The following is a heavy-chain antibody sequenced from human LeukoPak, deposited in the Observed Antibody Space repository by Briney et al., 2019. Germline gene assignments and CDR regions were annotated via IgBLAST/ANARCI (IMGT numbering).Heavy chain of an antibody. CDR1: GFTFSRYD. J-gene: IGHJ6*02. CDR2: ISHDGSNN. Sequence: PGRSLRLSCAASGFTFSRYDIHWVRQAPGKGLEWVAVISHDGSNNYYADSVKGRFTISRDNSKNTLYLQMISLRAEDTAVYYCAKDTCSGGSCYYYYGMDVWGQGTTVTVSS. CDR3: AKDTCSGGSCYYYYGMDV. D-gene: IGHD2-15*01. V-gene: IGHV3-30*18.